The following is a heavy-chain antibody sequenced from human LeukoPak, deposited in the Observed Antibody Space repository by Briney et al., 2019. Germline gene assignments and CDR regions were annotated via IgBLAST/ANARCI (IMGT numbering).Heavy chain of an antibody. CDR1: GFSFSSYG. V-gene: IGHV3-30*02. J-gene: IGHJ3*02. CDR3: AKLLWTISGSYAAFDI. Sequence: GGSLRLSCAASGFSFSSYGMHWVRQAPCKGLEWVALIFSDGSNKYYGDSVKGRFTISRDNSKNTLYLQVSSLSADDTAVYYCAKLLWTISGSYAAFDIWGQGTMVTVAS. CDR2: IFSDGSNK. D-gene: IGHD3-16*01.